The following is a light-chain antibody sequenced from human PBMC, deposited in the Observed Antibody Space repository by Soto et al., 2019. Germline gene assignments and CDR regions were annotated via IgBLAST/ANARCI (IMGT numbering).Light chain of an antibody. Sequence: EIVLTQSPGTLSLSPGERATLSCRASQSVSSSYLAWYQQKPGQAPRLLIYGASSRATGIPDRFSGSGSGTDFALTIGRLEPEDCAGYYCQQYGSSPRTFGQGTKVEIK. CDR1: QSVSSSY. V-gene: IGKV3-20*01. CDR3: QQYGSSPRT. CDR2: GAS. J-gene: IGKJ1*01.